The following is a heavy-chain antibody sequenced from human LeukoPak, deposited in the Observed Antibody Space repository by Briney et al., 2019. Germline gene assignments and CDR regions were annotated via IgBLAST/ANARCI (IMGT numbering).Heavy chain of an antibody. CDR1: GGSISSYY. D-gene: IGHD6-13*01. J-gene: IGHJ6*03. CDR2: IYTSGST. V-gene: IGHV4-4*07. Sequence: KPSETLSLTCTVSGGSISSYYWSWIRQPAGKGLEWIGRIYTSGSTNYNPSLKSRVTMSVDTSKNQFSLKLSSVTAADTAVYYCARGSSAAAGTGYYYYYMDVWGKGTTVTVSS. CDR3: ARGSSAAAGTGYYYYYMDV.